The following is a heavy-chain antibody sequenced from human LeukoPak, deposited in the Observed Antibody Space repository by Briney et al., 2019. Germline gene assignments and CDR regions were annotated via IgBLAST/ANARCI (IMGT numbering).Heavy chain of an antibody. CDR3: ASAPRIGVAGTTYFDN. D-gene: IGHD6-19*01. CDR1: GFTFNSYV. V-gene: IGHV3-30*04. Sequence: AGSLRLSCAASGFTFNSYVMHWVRQAPGKGLEWVAVISYDGRNKYYEDSVKGRFTISRANSKNTLYLQMYSLRGEDTAVYYCASAPRIGVAGTTYFDNWGQGTLVTVSS. J-gene: IGHJ4*02. CDR2: ISYDGRNK.